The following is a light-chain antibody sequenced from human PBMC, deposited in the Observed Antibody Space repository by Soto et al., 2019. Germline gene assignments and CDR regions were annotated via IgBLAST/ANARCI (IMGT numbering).Light chain of an antibody. CDR2: DAS. CDR3: QKRSNRPPYT. CDR1: QSVSSY. V-gene: IGKV3-11*01. Sequence: EIVLTQSPATLSLSPGERATLSCRASQSVSSYLAWYQQKPGQAPRLLIYDASNRATGIPARFSGSGSGTDFTLTSSTLEPEESAAYHCQKRSNRPPYTFGQGTKLEIK. J-gene: IGKJ2*01.